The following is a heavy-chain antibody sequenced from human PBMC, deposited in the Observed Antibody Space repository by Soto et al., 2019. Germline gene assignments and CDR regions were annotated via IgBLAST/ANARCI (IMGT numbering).Heavy chain of an antibody. Sequence: QVQLVQSGAEVKKPGSSVKVSCKASGGTFSSYAISWVRQALGQGLEWMGGIIPIFGTANYAQKFQGRVTITADESTSTAYMELSSLRSEDTAVYYCARDYPRSVVFGVVIPRVGWFDPWGQGTLVTVSS. J-gene: IGHJ5*02. D-gene: IGHD3-3*01. CDR3: ARDYPRSVVFGVVIPRVGWFDP. V-gene: IGHV1-69*01. CDR2: IIPIFGTA. CDR1: GGTFSSYA.